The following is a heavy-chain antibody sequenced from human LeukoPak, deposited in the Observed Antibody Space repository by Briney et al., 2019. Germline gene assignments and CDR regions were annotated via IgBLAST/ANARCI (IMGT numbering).Heavy chain of an antibody. CDR2: IYYSGST. V-gene: IGHV4-39*01. CDR1: GFTFSSYA. Sequence: GSLRLSCAASGFTFSSYAMNWVRQPPGKGLECIGSIYYSGSTYYNPSLKSRVTISVDTSKNQFSLALSSVTATDTAVYYCARRYSSSWYGFDYWGQGTLVTVSS. J-gene: IGHJ4*02. D-gene: IGHD6-13*01. CDR3: ARRYSSSWYGFDY.